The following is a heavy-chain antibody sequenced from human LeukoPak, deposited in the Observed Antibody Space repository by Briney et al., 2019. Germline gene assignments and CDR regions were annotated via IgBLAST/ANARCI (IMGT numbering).Heavy chain of an antibody. Sequence: GASVKVSCKASGYTLTNYNISWVRQAPGQGLEWMGWINTHKGHTNFLRKFQGRVTVTTDISTNTAYMELRRLRSDDTAVYYCAREFGHCSGDNCFYFFDLWGQGSQVIVSS. V-gene: IGHV1-18*01. CDR2: INTHKGHT. CDR1: GYTLTNYN. CDR3: AREFGHCSGDNCFYFFDL. J-gene: IGHJ4*02. D-gene: IGHD2-15*01.